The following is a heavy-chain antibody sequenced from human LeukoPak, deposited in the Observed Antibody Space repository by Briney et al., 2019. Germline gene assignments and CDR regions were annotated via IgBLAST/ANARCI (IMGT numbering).Heavy chain of an antibody. Sequence: SQTLSLTCTVSGGSISSYYWSWIRQPPGKGLEWIGYIYYSGSTNYNPSLKSRVTISVDTSKNQFSLRLSSVTAADTAVYYCARGMQSMYYYDSSGYYYDYWGQGTLVTVSS. CDR1: GGSISSYY. J-gene: IGHJ4*02. D-gene: IGHD3-22*01. V-gene: IGHV4-59*01. CDR2: IYYSGST. CDR3: ARGMQSMYYYDSSGYYYDY.